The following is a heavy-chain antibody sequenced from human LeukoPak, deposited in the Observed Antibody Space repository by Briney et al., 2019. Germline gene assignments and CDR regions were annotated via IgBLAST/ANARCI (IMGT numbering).Heavy chain of an antibody. D-gene: IGHD3-22*01. CDR2: INTDGSST. CDR1: GFIFSSYW. V-gene: IGHV3-74*01. CDR3: ARAKFDSSGYYYRGFDI. J-gene: IGHJ3*02. Sequence: PGGSLRLSCAASGFIFSSYWMHWVRHAPGKGLAWVSRINTDGSSTSYADSVKGRFTISRDNAKKSLYLQMNSLRAEDTAVYYCARAKFDSSGYYYRGFDIWGQGTMVTVSS.